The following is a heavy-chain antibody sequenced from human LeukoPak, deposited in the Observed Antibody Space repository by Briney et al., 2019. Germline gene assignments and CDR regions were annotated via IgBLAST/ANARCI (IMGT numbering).Heavy chain of an antibody. CDR1: GFTFTNYA. Sequence: GGSQRLSCAASGFTFTNYAMTWVRQAPGKGLEWVSVISGSGGTTYYADSVKGRFTISRDNSKNTLYLQMNSLRAEDTAEYYCAKDRGCSSTSCARYFDYWGQGTLVTVSS. D-gene: IGHD2-2*01. CDR3: AKDRGCSSTSCARYFDY. J-gene: IGHJ4*02. V-gene: IGHV3-23*01. CDR2: ISGSGGTT.